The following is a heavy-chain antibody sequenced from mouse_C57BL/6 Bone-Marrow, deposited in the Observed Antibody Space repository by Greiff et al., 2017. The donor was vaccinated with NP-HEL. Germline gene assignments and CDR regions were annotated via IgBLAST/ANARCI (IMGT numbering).Heavy chain of an antibody. D-gene: IGHD1-1*01. V-gene: IGHV14-2*01. CDR2: IDPEDGET. CDR3: AIITTVVAPGVDD. Sequence: VQLQQSGAELVKPGASVKLSCTASGFNIKDYYMHWVKQRTEQGLEWIGRIDPEDGETKYAPKFQGKATITADTSSNPAYLQLSSLTSEDTAVYYWAIITTVVAPGVDDWGQGTTLTVSS. CDR1: GFNIKDYY. J-gene: IGHJ2*01.